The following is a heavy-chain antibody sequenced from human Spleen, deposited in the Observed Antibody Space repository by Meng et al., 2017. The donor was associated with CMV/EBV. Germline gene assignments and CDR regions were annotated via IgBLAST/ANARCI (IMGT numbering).Heavy chain of an antibody. V-gene: IGHV7-4-1*02. J-gene: IGHJ5*02. D-gene: IGHD3-16*01. CDR3: ARGNYDDS. CDR2: INNGTGNP. Sequence: MLSCKASGYIFTSRSMNWVRQAPGQGLGWMGRINNGTGNPTYAEGITGRFVFSLDTSVSTAYLQISSLRAEDTGIYYCARGNYDDSWGQGTLVTVSS. CDR1: GYIFTSRS.